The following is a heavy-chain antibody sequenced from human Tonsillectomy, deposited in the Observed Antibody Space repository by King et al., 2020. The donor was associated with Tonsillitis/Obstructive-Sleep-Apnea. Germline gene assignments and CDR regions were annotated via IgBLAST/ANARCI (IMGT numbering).Heavy chain of an antibody. V-gene: IGHV3-9*01. J-gene: IGHJ4*02. CDR2: ISWNSGSI. CDR3: AKVFDYGGNAAGCDY. CDR1: GFTFDNYA. Sequence: VQLVQSGGGLVQPGQSLRLSCAASGFTFDNYAMHWVRQAPGKGLEWVSGISWNSGSIGYADSVKGRFTISRDNAKNSLYLQMNSLRAEDTALYYCAKVFDYGGNAAGCDYWGQGTLVTVSS. D-gene: IGHD4-23*01.